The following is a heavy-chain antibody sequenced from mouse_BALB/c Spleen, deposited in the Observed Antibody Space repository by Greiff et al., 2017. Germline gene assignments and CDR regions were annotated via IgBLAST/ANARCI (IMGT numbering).Heavy chain of an antibody. CDR1: GFTFSSFG. Sequence: EVKLMESGGGLVQPGGSRKLSCAASGFTFSSFGMHWVRQAPEKGLEWVAYISSGSSTIYYAATLKGRFTISRDNPKNTLFLQMTNLRSEATAMYYCARSIYDGYPPYAMDYWGQGTSVTVSS. CDR2: ISSGSSTI. CDR3: ARSIYDGYPPYAMDY. D-gene: IGHD2-3*01. V-gene: IGHV5-17*02. J-gene: IGHJ4*01.